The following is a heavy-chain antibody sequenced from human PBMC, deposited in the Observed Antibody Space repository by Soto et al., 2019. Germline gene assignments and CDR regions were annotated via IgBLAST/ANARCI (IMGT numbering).Heavy chain of an antibody. D-gene: IGHD4-17*01. J-gene: IGHJ5*02. Sequence: SETLSLTCTVSGGSISSGGYYWSWIRQHPGKGLEWIGYIYYSGSTYYNPSLKSRVTISVDTSKNQFSLKLSSVTAADTAVYYCARTDYGHNWFDPWGQGTLVTVSS. V-gene: IGHV4-31*03. CDR3: ARTDYGHNWFDP. CDR1: GGSISSGGYY. CDR2: IYYSGST.